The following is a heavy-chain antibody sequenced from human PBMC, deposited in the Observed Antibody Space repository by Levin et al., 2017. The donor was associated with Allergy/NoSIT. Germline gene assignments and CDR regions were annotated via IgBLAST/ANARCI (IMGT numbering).Heavy chain of an antibody. V-gene: IGHV3-7*04. Sequence: GGSLRLSCDVSRFTFSGYWMSWVRQAPGKGLEWVANIKPDGSTKYYVDSVKGRFTISRDNAKNSLYLQMNNLRAEDTAVYYGARAGSWGQGTLVTVSS. CDR1: RFTFSGYW. CDR3: ARAGS. CDR2: IKPDGSTK. D-gene: IGHD1-26*01. J-gene: IGHJ4*02.